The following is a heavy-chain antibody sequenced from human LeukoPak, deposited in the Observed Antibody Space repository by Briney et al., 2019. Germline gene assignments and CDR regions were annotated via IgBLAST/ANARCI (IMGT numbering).Heavy chain of an antibody. CDR2: IYSGGFT. J-gene: IGHJ3*02. CDR3: AKDLRIVGATKGEAAFDI. Sequence: GGSLRLSCAASGFNITSNYMNWVRQAPGKGLEWVAIIYSGGFTYYRDSVKGRLTIYRDNSKNTVYLQMNSLRVEDTAVYYCAKDLRIVGATKGEAAFDIWGQGTMVTVSS. V-gene: IGHV3-66*01. CDR1: GFNITSNY. D-gene: IGHD1-26*01.